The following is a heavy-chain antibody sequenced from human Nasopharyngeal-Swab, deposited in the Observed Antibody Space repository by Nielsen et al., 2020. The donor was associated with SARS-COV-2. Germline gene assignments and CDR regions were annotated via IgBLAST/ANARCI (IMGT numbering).Heavy chain of an antibody. CDR2: IYYSGST. J-gene: IGHJ6*02. V-gene: IGHV4-39*07. Sequence: SDPLSPTCTVSGGSTSSSSYSWCWIRQPPGKGLEWIGSIYYSGSTYYNPSLKSRVTISVDTSKNQFSLKLSSVTAADTAVYYCVGSSWYGDYYYYYGMDVWGQGTTVTVSS. CDR1: GGSTSSSSYS. D-gene: IGHD6-13*01. CDR3: VGSSWYGDYYYYYGMDV.